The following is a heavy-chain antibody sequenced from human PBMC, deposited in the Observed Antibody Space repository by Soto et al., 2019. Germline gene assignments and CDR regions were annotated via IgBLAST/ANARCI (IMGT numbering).Heavy chain of an antibody. CDR3: ARARWYDAFDV. J-gene: IGHJ3*01. Sequence: SETLSLTCAVSGFFISSGNYWGWIRKPPGKGLKWIGSIFHGGNTYYNPSLKSRVTISVDMSKNQSSLKLNSVTAADTAVYYCARARWYDAFDVWGQGTVVTVSS. CDR2: IFHGGNT. V-gene: IGHV4-38-2*01. D-gene: IGHD2-15*01. CDR1: GFFISSGNY.